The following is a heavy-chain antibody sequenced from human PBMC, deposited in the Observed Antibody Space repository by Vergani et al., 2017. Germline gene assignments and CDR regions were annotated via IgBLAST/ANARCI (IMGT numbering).Heavy chain of an antibody. D-gene: IGHD6-13*01. CDR3: ALMGRQQLVQSEYYVDY. Sequence: EVQLVESGGGLVQPGGSLRLSCEASGFILSNYWMTWVRQPPGKGLEWVANIKKDGSDKFYADSVKGRFTISRDNAQNSLFLQMDSLRAEDTGLYFCALMGRQQLVQSEYYVDYWGQGSLVIVSS. CDR1: GFILSNYW. J-gene: IGHJ4*02. CDR2: IKKDGSDK. V-gene: IGHV3-7*01.